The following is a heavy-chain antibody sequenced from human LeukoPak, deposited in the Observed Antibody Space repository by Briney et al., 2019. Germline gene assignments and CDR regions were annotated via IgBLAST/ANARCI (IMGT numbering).Heavy chain of an antibody. V-gene: IGHV3-7*04. CDR3: ARGATTDY. Sequence: PGGSLRLSCAASGFTFSSHWMSWVRQAPGKGLEWVANIKQDGSEKYYVDSVKGRFTISRDNAKNSLYLQMNSLRAEDTAVYYCARGATTDYWGQGTLVTVSS. D-gene: IGHD1-26*01. CDR2: IKQDGSEK. CDR1: GFTFSSHW. J-gene: IGHJ4*02.